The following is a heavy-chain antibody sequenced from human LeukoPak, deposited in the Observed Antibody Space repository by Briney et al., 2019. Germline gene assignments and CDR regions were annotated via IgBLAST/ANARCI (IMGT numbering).Heavy chain of an antibody. CDR3: ARVYCGGDCYPDY. CDR2: ISSSSFTI. CDR1: GFTFSNYH. Sequence: GGSLRLSCAASGFTFSNYHMNWVSQAPGKGLEWVSYISSSSFTICYADSVKGRFTISRDNAKNSLYLQMNSLRAEDTAVYYCARVYCGGDCYPDYWGQGTLVTVSS. D-gene: IGHD2-21*02. V-gene: IGHV3-48*01. J-gene: IGHJ4*02.